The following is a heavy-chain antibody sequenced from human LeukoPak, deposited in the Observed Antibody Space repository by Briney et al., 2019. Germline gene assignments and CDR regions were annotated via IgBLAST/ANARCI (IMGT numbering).Heavy chain of an antibody. V-gene: IGHV4-59*01. CDR3: ARKGEHFYGSGKLWPAWVDL. Sequence: PSETLSLTCTVSGGSISSYYWSWIRQPPGKGLEWIGYIYYSGSTNYNPSLKSRVTISVDTSKNQFSLKLTSVTAADTAVYYCARKGEHFYGSGKLWPAWVDLWGQGTLVTVSS. CDR2: IYYSGST. D-gene: IGHD3-10*01. CDR1: GGSISSYY. J-gene: IGHJ5*02.